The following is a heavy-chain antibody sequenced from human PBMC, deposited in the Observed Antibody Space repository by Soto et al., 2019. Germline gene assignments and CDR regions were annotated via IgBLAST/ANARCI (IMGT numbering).Heavy chain of an antibody. D-gene: IGHD2-21*02. CDR3: AKSSGGACCSYYMDV. CDR1: GFTFDDYA. Sequence: EVQLVESGGGLVQPGRSLRLSCAASGFTFDDYAMHWVRQAPGKGLEWVSGINWNSGNIGYADSVKGRSTISRDNAKNSLYLQMNTLRAEDTALYYCAKSSGGACCSYYMDVWGKGTTVTVSS. V-gene: IGHV3-9*01. CDR2: INWNSGNI. J-gene: IGHJ6*03.